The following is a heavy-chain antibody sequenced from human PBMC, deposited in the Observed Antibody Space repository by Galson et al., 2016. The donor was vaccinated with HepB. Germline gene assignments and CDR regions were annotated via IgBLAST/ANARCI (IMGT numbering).Heavy chain of an antibody. V-gene: IGHV3-23*01. CDR3: AKDRYCGGGACAWSYFDL. Sequence: LRLSCAASGFTFRTYTMSWVRQAPGKGLEWVSGTCGGGDSTFYADSVKGRLTFSRDNPKNMVYLQIHSLRVEDTAVYFCAKDRYCGGGACAWSYFDLWGPGIQVTVSS. J-gene: IGHJ4*02. CDR2: TCGGGDST. CDR1: GFTFRTYT. D-gene: IGHD2-15*01.